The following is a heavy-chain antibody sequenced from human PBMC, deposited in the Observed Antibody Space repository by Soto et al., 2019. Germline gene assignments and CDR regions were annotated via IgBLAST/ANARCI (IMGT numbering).Heavy chain of an antibody. V-gene: IGHV1-69*01. Sequence: QVQLVQSGAEVKKPGSSVKVSCKASGGTFSSYAISWVRQAPGQGLKWMGGIIPIFGTANYAQKFQGRVTITADESTSTAYMELSSLRSEDTAVYYCASCIVGARGYYYYGMDVWGQGTTVTVSS. CDR2: IIPIFGTA. CDR1: GGTFSSYA. CDR3: ASCIVGARGYYYYGMDV. J-gene: IGHJ6*02. D-gene: IGHD1-26*01.